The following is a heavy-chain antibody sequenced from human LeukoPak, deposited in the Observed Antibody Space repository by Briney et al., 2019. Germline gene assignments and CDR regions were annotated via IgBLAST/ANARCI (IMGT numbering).Heavy chain of an antibody. J-gene: IGHJ4*02. V-gene: IGHV3-7*01. CDR2: IKSDGSEV. CDR3: ARGDLWLGH. CDR1: GFIFSRYW. Sequence: PGGSLRLSCAPSGFIFSRYWMCWVRQAPGKGLEWVANIKSDGSEVYYGDSVKGRFTISRDNAKNSLYLQMNSLRVEDTAVYYCARGDLWLGHWGQGSLVTVSS. D-gene: IGHD3-10*01.